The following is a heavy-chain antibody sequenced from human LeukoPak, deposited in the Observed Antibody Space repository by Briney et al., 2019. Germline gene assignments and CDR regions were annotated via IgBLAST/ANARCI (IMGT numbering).Heavy chain of an antibody. CDR3: ARAGYCSGAACYAEGIDY. J-gene: IGHJ4*02. CDR2: INAYNGNT. D-gene: IGHD2-2*01. V-gene: IGHV1-18*01. CDR1: GYTFTGNG. Sequence: ASVKVSCKASGYTFTGNGITWVRQAPGQGLEWMGWINAYNGNTVYAQMFQGRVTLITDTSTSTAYMELTNLRSDDTAMYYCARAGYCSGAACYAEGIDYWGQGTLVTVSS.